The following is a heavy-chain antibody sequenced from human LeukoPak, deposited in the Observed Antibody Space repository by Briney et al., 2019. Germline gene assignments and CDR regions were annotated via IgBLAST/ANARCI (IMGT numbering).Heavy chain of an antibody. D-gene: IGHD2-15*01. CDR2: IYYSGST. Sequence: SETLSLTCTVSGGSISSSSYYWGWIRQPPGKGLEWIGSIYYSGSTYYNPSLKSRVTISVDTSKNQFSLKLSSVTAADTAVYYCARDREDIVVVVAATRVVGYFDYWGQGTLVTVSS. CDR1: GGSISSSSYY. V-gene: IGHV4-39*07. J-gene: IGHJ4*02. CDR3: ARDREDIVVVVAATRVVGYFDY.